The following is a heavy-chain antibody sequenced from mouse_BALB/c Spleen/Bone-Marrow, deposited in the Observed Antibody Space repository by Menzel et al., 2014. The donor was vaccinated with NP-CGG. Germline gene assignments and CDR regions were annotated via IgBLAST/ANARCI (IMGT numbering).Heavy chain of an antibody. V-gene: IGHV14-3*02. CDR3: AEGYDSWFAY. J-gene: IGHJ3*01. Sequence: EVQLQQSGAELVKPGASVKLSRTASGFNTEDTYVHWVKQRPEQGLEWIGRIDPANGNTKYDPKFQGKATVTSDTSSNTAYLHLNSLTSEDTAVYYCAEGYDSWFAYWGQGTLVTVSA. CDR2: IDPANGNT. D-gene: IGHD2-2*01. CDR1: GFNTEDTY.